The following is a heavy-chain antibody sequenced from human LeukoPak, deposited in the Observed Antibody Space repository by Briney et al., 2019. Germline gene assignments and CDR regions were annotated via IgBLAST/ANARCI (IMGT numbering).Heavy chain of an antibody. Sequence: SGGSLRLSCAASGFTVSSNYMSWVRQAPGKGLEWVSVIYSGGSTYYADSVKGRFTTSRDNSKNTLYLQMNSLRAEDTAVYYCARDCGVLGYMDVWGKGTTVTVSS. CDR3: ARDCGVLGYMDV. CDR2: IYSGGST. D-gene: IGHD2-8*01. CDR1: GFTVSSNY. V-gene: IGHV3-53*01. J-gene: IGHJ6*03.